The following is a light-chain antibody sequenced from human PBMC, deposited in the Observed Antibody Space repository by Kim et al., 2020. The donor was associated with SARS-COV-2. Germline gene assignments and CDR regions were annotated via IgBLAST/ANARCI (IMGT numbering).Light chain of an antibody. Sequence: SYELTQPLSVSVAPGKTARITCGGNNVESKSVHWYQQKPGQAPVLVIYYDSDRPSGIPERFAGSNSGNTATLTLSRVEAGDEADYYCQVWDGYSDHVVFGGGTQLTVL. CDR1: NVESKS. J-gene: IGLJ2*01. CDR3: QVWDGYSDHVV. V-gene: IGLV3-21*04. CDR2: YDS.